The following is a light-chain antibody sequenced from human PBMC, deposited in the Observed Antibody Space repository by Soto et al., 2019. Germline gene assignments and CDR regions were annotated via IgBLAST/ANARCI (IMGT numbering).Light chain of an antibody. Sequence: EIVLTQSPGTLSLSPGETATLSCRVSQSVSSSYLAWYQQKPGQAPRLLTYGASSRAPGIPDRFSGSGSGTDFTLTIGKREPEDFAVYYCQHYGSSPWTFGQGTRVEIK. CDR2: GAS. J-gene: IGKJ1*01. V-gene: IGKV3-20*01. CDR1: QSVSSSY. CDR3: QHYGSSPWT.